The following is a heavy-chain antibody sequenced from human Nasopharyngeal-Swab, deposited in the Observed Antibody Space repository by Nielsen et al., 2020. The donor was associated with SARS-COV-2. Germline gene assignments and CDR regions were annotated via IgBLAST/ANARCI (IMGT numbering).Heavy chain of an antibody. V-gene: IGHV3-74*01. Sequence: GESLKISCVASGFTFDMFAMSWVRRAPGKGLVWVARIKSDGSSISYADSVKGRFTISRDNSKNTLYLQMNSLRAEDTAVYYCARGARGFYYDSSGYSNFDYWGQGTLVTVSS. J-gene: IGHJ4*02. D-gene: IGHD3-22*01. CDR1: GFTFDMFA. CDR2: IKSDGSSI. CDR3: ARGARGFYYDSSGYSNFDY.